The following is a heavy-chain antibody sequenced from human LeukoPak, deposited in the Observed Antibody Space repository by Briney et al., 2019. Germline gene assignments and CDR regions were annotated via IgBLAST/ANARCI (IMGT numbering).Heavy chain of an antibody. CDR2: IYYSGST. Sequence: SETLSLTCTVSGGSISSYYRSWIRQPPGKGLEWIGYIYYSGSTNYNPSLKSRVTISLDTSKSQFSLKLSSVTAADTAVYYCARGLPAAIVDYWGQGTLVTVSS. CDR3: ARGLPAAIVDY. V-gene: IGHV4-59*01. J-gene: IGHJ4*02. D-gene: IGHD2-2*01. CDR1: GGSISSYY.